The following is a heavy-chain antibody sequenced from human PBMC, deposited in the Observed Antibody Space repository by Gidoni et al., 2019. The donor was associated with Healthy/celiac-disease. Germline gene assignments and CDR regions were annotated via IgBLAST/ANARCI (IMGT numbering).Heavy chain of an antibody. D-gene: IGHD3-22*01. J-gene: IGHJ4*02. CDR1: GFTFSSYS. CDR2: ISSSSSTI. Sequence: EVQLVESGGGLVQPGGSLRLSCAASGFTFSSYSMNWVRQAPGKGLEWVSYISSSSSTIYYADSVKGRFTISRDNAKNSLYLQMNSLRAEDTAVYYCARRYYYDSSGYPFDYWGQGTLVTVSS. V-gene: IGHV3-48*01. CDR3: ARRYYYDSSGYPFDY.